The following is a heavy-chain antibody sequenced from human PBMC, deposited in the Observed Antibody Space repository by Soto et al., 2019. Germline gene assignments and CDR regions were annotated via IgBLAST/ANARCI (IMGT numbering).Heavy chain of an antibody. V-gene: IGHV4-59*08. CDR2: IYYSGST. CDR3: ARHRDAFDI. CDR1: GGSISSYY. Sequence: QVQLQESGPGLVKPSETLSLTCTVSGGSISSYYWSWIRQPPGKGLEWIGYIYYSGSTNYNPSLKIRXTXSVDTSKNQFSLKLSSVTAADTAVYYCARHRDAFDIWGQGTMVTVSS. J-gene: IGHJ3*02.